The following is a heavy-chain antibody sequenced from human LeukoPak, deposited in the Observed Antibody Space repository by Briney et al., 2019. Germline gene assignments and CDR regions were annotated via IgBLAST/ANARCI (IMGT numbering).Heavy chain of an antibody. D-gene: IGHD5-12*01. CDR1: GFTFSSHS. V-gene: IGHV3-48*02. CDR2: ISSRSSTI. CDR3: ARDAGMDSGYRTPSGKNGMDV. J-gene: IGHJ6*02. Sequence: GGSLRLSCAASGFTFSSHSMNWVRQAPGKGLEWASYISSRSSTIYHADSVKGRFTISRDNAKNSLYLQMNSLRDEDTAVYYCARDAGMDSGYRTPSGKNGMDVWGQGTTVTVSS.